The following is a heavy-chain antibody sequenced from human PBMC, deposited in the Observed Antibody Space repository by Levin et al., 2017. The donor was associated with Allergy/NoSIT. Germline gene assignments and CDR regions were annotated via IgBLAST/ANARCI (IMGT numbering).Heavy chain of an antibody. Sequence: SETLSLTCTVSGGSISSGDYYWSWIRQPPGKGLEWIGYIYYSGSTYYNPSLKSRVTISVDTSKNQFSLKLSSVTAADTAVYYCARVYSSGWYNDYWGQGTLVTVSS. V-gene: IGHV4-30-4*01. D-gene: IGHD6-19*01. CDR2: IYYSGST. CDR3: ARVYSSGWYNDY. J-gene: IGHJ4*02. CDR1: GGSISSGDYY.